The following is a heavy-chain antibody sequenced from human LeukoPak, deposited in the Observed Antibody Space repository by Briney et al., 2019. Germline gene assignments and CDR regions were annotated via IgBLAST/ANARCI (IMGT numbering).Heavy chain of an antibody. D-gene: IGHD3-3*01. Sequence: ASVKVSCKASGGTFSSYAISWVRQAPGQGLEWMGGIIPIFGTANYAQKFQGRVTITADESTSTAYMELSSLRSEDTAVYYCARLIGGVVEWLRPPPNYYYMDVWGKGTTVTVSS. V-gene: IGHV1-69*13. CDR2: IIPIFGTA. CDR3: ARLIGGVVEWLRPPPNYYYMDV. CDR1: GGTFSSYA. J-gene: IGHJ6*03.